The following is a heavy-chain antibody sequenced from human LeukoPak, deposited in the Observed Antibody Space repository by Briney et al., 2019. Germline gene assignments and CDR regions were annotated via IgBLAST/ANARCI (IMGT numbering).Heavy chain of an antibody. D-gene: IGHD3-3*01. CDR2: INPSGGST. V-gene: IGHV1-46*01. J-gene: IGHJ4*02. CDR1: GYTFTSYY. CDR3: ARHGVERLFDS. Sequence: GASVKASCTASGYTFTSYYMHWVRQAPGQGLEWMGIINPSGGSTSYAQKFQGRVTMTRDTSTSTVYMELSRLRSEDTAVYYCARHGVERLFDSWGQGTLVTVSS.